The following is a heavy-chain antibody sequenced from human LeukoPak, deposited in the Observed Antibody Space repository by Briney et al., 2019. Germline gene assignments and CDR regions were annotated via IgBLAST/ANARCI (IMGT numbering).Heavy chain of an antibody. CDR2: IYSGGST. Sequence: EPGGSLRLSCAASGFTVSSNYMSWVRQAPGKGLEWVSVIYSGGSTYYADSVKGRFTISRDNSKNTLHLQMNSLRAEDTAVYYCARDRDDAFDYWGQGTLVTVSS. V-gene: IGHV3-53*01. CDR3: ARDRDDAFDY. CDR1: GFTVSSNY. D-gene: IGHD3-10*01. J-gene: IGHJ4*02.